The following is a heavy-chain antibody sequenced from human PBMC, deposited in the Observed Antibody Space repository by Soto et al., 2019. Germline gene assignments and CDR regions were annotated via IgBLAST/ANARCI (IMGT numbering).Heavy chain of an antibody. CDR3: AKSRPGYSFYFYYGMDV. Sequence: XGSLRLSCAASGFTLGNYEMHWVRQATGKGLEWMALILHDGRVEYYADSVKGRFTISRDNSTSTLYLQMNSLRAEDTAVYYCAKSRPGYSFYFYYGMDVWGQGTTVTVSS. D-gene: IGHD4-4*01. CDR2: ILHDGRVE. CDR1: GFTLGNYE. J-gene: IGHJ6*02. V-gene: IGHV3-30*02.